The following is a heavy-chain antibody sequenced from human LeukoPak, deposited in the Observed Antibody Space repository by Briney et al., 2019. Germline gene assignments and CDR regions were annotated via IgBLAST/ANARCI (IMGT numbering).Heavy chain of an antibody. V-gene: IGHV4-4*07. D-gene: IGHD3-10*01. CDR3: ARESGNYYYYYYMDV. J-gene: IGHJ6*03. Sequence: KTSETLSLTCAVYGGSFSGYYWSWIRQPAGKGLEWIGRIYTSGSTNYNPSLKSRVTISVDTSKNQFSLKLSSVTAADTAVYYCARESGNYYYYYYMDVWGKGTTVTVSS. CDR2: IYTSGST. CDR1: GGSFSGYY.